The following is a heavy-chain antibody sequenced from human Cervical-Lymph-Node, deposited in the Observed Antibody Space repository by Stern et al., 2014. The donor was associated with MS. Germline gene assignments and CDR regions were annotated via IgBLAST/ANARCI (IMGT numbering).Heavy chain of an antibody. CDR1: GFTFSSYG. CDR3: ARDYEDTSMLFDH. CDR2: ISYDGNHK. Sequence: LHLVEYGGAVVPPGRSLRLSCAASGFTFSSYGMPWVRQAPDQGLEWVTVISYDGNHKYYAASVKGRFTISRDNSKNTLHLQMNSVTPDDTAIYYCARDYEDTSMLFDHWGQGTLVTVSS. V-gene: IGHV3-30*03. D-gene: IGHD2-8*01. J-gene: IGHJ4*02.